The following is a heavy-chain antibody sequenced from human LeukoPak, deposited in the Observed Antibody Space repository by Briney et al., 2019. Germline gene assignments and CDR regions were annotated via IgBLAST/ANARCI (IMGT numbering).Heavy chain of an antibody. D-gene: IGHD6-19*01. CDR1: GFTFSSYW. CDR3: ARGGGSSGWYGVDY. V-gene: IGHV3-74*01. Sequence: GGPLRLSCTASGFTFSSYWMHWVRQAPGKGLQWVSRINGDGSSTNYADSVKGRFTISRDNAKNTVYLQMNSLRVEDTAVYYCARGGGSSGWYGVDYWGQGTLVTVSS. J-gene: IGHJ4*02. CDR2: INGDGSST.